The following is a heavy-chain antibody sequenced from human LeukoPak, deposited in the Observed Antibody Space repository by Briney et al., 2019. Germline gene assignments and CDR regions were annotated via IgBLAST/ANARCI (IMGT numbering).Heavy chain of an antibody. V-gene: IGHV4-31*03. CDR2: ISYSGST. CDR1: GASISSGGYY. CDR3: ARHRRLLGATDVHAFEI. D-gene: IGHD1-26*01. Sequence: SQTLSLTCTVSGASISSGGYYWSWIRQHPGKGLEWIGYISYSGSTYYNPSLKSRVTISVDTSKNQFSLKLRSVTAADTAVYFCARHRRLLGATDVHAFEIWGPGTMVTVSS. J-gene: IGHJ3*02.